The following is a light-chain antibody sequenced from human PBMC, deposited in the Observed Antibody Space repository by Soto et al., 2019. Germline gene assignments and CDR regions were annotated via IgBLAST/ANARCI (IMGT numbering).Light chain of an antibody. V-gene: IGKV1-5*03. Sequence: DIQMTQLPSTLSASIGDRVTITCRASQSISTWLAWYQQKAGKAPKLLIYTASSLETGIPSRFSGSGPGTEFTLTISSLQPDDFATYYCQHYNRYSPYTFGQGTRLEIK. CDR2: TAS. J-gene: IGKJ2*01. CDR1: QSISTW. CDR3: QHYNRYSPYT.